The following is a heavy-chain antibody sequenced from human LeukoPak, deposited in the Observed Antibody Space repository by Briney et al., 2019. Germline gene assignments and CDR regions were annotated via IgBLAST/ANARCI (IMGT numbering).Heavy chain of an antibody. J-gene: IGHJ5*02. D-gene: IGHD1-26*01. V-gene: IGHV4-34*01. Sequence: SETLSLTCAVYGGCFSGYYWSWIRQPPGKGLEWIGEINHSGSTNYNPSLKSRVTISVDTSKNQFSLKLSSVTAADTAVYYCARGGYSGSYQNWFDPWGQGTLVTVSS. CDR2: INHSGST. CDR1: GGCFSGYY. CDR3: ARGGYSGSYQNWFDP.